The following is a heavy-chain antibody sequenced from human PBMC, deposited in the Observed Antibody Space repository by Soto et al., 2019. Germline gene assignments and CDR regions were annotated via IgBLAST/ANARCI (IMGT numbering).Heavy chain of an antibody. CDR3: VLLGNWFDH. CDR1: GFTFSSYA. Sequence: QVQLVESGGGVVQPGRSLRLSCAASGFTFSSYAMHWVRQAPGKGLEWVAVISYDGSNKYYADSVKGRFTISRDNSKNTPDPQMNSQRAEDTAVYYCVLLGNWFDHLGQGTLVTVSA. D-gene: IGHD2-8*02. CDR2: ISYDGSNK. J-gene: IGHJ5*02. V-gene: IGHV3-30-3*01.